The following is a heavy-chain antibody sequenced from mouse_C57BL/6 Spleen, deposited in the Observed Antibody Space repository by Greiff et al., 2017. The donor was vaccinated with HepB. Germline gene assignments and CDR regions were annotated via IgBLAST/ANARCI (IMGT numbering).Heavy chain of an antibody. J-gene: IGHJ4*01. Sequence: EVMLVESGGGLVKPGGSLKLSCAASGFTFSDYGMHWVRQAPEKGLEWVAYISSGSSTIYYADTVKGRFTITRDNAKNTLFLQMTSLASEDTTMYYCAVCDGYPGDYWGQGTSVTVSS. CDR3: AVCDGYPGDY. V-gene: IGHV5-17*01. CDR2: ISSGSSTI. CDR1: GFTFSDYG. D-gene: IGHD2-3*01.